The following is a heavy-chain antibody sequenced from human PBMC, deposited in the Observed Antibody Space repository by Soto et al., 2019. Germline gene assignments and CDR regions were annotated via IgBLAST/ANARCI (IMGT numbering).Heavy chain of an antibody. V-gene: IGHV1-24*01. CDR1: GYTLTELS. Sequence: GASVKVSCKVSGYTLTELSMHWVRQAPGKGLEWMGGFDPEDGETIYSQKFQGRVTMTEDTSTDTAYMELSSLRSEDTAVYYCAQPLYPQAYYYGMDVWGQVTTVTVSS. CDR3: AQPLYPQAYYYGMDV. D-gene: IGHD2-2*02. J-gene: IGHJ6*02. CDR2: FDPEDGET.